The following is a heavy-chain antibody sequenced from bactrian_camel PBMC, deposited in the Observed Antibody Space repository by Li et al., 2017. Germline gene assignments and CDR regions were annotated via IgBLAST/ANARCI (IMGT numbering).Heavy chain of an antibody. CDR2: LNIDDTIT. J-gene: IGHJ4*01. D-gene: IGHD1*01. Sequence: HVQLVESGGGSVQAGGSLRLSCAASGDATLCMGWVRQAPGKEREGVGGLNIDDTITYADSVKGRFTISKDYVDNTLYLQMNNLQPEDTGIYYCAVDSRGGCWSSTFRPLSEESYNNWGQGTQVTVS. CDR1: GDATLC. V-gene: IGHV3S1*01. CDR3: AVDSRGGCWSSTFRPLSEESYNN.